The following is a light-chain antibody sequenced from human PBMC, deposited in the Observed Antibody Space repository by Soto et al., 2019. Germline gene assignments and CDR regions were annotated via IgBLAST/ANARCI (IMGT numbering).Light chain of an antibody. V-gene: IGKV1-39*01. CDR1: QSISSY. J-gene: IGKJ4*01. Sequence: DIQMTQSPSSLSASVGDRVTITCRASQSISSYLNWYQQKPGKAPQLLIYAASSLQSGVPSRFSGSGSGTDDTLTISSLEPEDFATYYCQQSYSTPLTFGGGTKVEIK. CDR2: AAS. CDR3: QQSYSTPLT.